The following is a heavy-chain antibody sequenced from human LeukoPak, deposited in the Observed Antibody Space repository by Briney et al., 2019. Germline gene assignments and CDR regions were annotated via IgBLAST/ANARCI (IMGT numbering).Heavy chain of an antibody. CDR2: ISSSSSYI. CDR3: ARGSGFFDY. D-gene: IGHD5-12*01. V-gene: IGHV3-21*01. Sequence: GGSLRLSCAASGFTFSSYSMSWVRQAPGRGVEWVSSISSSSSYIYYADSVKGRFTISRDNAKNSLYLQMNSLRAEDTAVYYCARGSGFFDYWGQGTLVTVSS. CDR1: GFTFSSYS. J-gene: IGHJ4*02.